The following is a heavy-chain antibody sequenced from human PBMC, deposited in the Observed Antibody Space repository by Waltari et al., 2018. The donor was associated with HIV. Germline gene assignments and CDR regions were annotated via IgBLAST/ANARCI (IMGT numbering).Heavy chain of an antibody. D-gene: IGHD3-3*01. Sequence: EVQLVQSGAEVKKPGESLRISCKGSGYSFTSYWISWVRQMPGKGLEWMGRIDPSDSYTNYSPSFQGHVTISADKSISTAYLQWSSLKASDTAMYYCARQSRFDFWSGYRSNWFDPWGQGTLVTVSS. CDR1: GYSFTSYW. CDR3: ARQSRFDFWSGYRSNWFDP. V-gene: IGHV5-10-1*01. CDR2: IDPSDSYT. J-gene: IGHJ5*02.